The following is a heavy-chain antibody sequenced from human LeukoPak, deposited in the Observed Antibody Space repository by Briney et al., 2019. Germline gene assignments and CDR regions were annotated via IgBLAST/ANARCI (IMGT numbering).Heavy chain of an antibody. CDR3: ARDGTYYDFWSGEYGMDV. Sequence: GGSLRLSCAASGFTFSSYWIHWVRQAPGKGLVWVSRINSDGSSTSYADSVKGRFTISRDNAKNTLYLQMNSLRAEDTAVYYCARDGTYYDFWSGEYGMDVWGQGTTVTVSS. J-gene: IGHJ6*02. D-gene: IGHD3-3*01. CDR1: GFTFSSYW. V-gene: IGHV3-74*01. CDR2: INSDGSST.